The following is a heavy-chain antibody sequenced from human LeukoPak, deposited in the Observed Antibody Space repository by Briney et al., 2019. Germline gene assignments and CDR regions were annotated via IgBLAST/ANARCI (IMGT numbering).Heavy chain of an antibody. CDR2: MYYSGST. CDR1: GGSVNRSNYY. CDR3: ASEYRSDSYFDL. J-gene: IGHJ2*01. Sequence: SETLSLTCNVSGGSVNRSNYYWTWIWQPPGKGLEWIGYMYYSGSTYYNPSLKSRVTISIDTSKNQFSLKLSSVTAADTAVYYCASEYRSDSYFDLWGRGTLVTVSS. V-gene: IGHV4-61*01. D-gene: IGHD6-19*01.